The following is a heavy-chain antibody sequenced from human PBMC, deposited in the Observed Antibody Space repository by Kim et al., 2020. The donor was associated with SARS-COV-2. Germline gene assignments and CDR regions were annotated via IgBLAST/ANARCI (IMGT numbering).Heavy chain of an antibody. V-gene: IGHV3-23*01. Sequence: GGSLRLSCAASGFTFSSYAMSWVRQAPGKGLEWVSAISGSGGSTYYADSVKGRFTISRDNSKNTLYLQMNSLRAEDTAVYYCAKGVNYYDSSGYQTNEYFQHWGQGTLVTVSS. CDR3: AKGVNYYDSSGYQTNEYFQH. CDR2: ISGSGGST. D-gene: IGHD3-22*01. J-gene: IGHJ1*01. CDR1: GFTFSSYA.